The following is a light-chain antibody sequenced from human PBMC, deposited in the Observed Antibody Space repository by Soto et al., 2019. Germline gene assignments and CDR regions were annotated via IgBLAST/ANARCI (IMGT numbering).Light chain of an antibody. CDR2: GND. CDR3: AAWDDSRNGPV. CDR1: SSNIGSHT. V-gene: IGLV1-44*01. Sequence: QLVLTQPPSASGTPGQRVAITFSGSSSNIGSHTVNWYQQLPGTAPKLLIYGNDQRPSGVPDRFSGSKSGTSASLAISGLQSEDEVDYYCAAWDDSRNGPVFGGGTKLTVL. J-gene: IGLJ3*02.